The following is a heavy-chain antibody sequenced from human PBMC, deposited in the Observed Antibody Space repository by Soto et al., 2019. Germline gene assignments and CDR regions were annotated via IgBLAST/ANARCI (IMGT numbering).Heavy chain of an antibody. J-gene: IGHJ2*01. V-gene: IGHV4-34*01. D-gene: IGHD3-10*01. CDR1: GGSFSGYY. Sequence: SETLSLACAVYGGSFSGYYWSWIRQPPGKGLEWIGEINNGGSSNYNPSLKSRGSMSVGTSNNQFSLKLTPVTAADTAVYYCARGRGDGYNQNWYFDLWGRGTLVTVSS. CDR2: INNGGSS. CDR3: ARGRGDGYNQNWYFDL.